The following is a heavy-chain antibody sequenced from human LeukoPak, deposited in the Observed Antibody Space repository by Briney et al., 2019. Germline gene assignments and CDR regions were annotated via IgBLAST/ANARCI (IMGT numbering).Heavy chain of an antibody. J-gene: IGHJ4*02. V-gene: IGHV1-69*06. CDR1: GGTFSSYA. Sequence: SVKVSCKASGGTFSSYAISWVRQAPGQGLEWMGGIIPIFGTANYAQKFQGRVTITADKSTSTAYMELSSLRSEDTAVYYCAREGHDYSRRYYFDYWGQGTLVTASS. D-gene: IGHD4-11*01. CDR2: IIPIFGTA. CDR3: AREGHDYSRRYYFDY.